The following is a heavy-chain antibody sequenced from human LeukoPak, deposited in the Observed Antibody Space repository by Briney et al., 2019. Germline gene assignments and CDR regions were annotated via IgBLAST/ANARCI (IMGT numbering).Heavy chain of an antibody. D-gene: IGHD3-22*01. V-gene: IGHV1-69*13. CDR1: GGTFNNYA. J-gene: IGHJ4*02. Sequence: GASVKVSCKASGGTFNNYAIGWVRQAPGQGLEWMGGIIPIFGTANYAQKFQGRVTITADESTSTAYMELSSLRSEDTAVYYCADTMRGYSDYWGQGTLVTVSS. CDR2: IIPIFGTA. CDR3: ADTMRGYSDY.